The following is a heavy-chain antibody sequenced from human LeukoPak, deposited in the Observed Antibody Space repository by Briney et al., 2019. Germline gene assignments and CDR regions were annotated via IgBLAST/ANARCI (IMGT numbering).Heavy chain of an antibody. Sequence: GESLNISCKGSGYSFTSYWIGWVRQMPGKGLEWMGIIYPGDSDTRYSPSFQGQVTISADTSISPAYLQWRSLKASDTAMYYCARQNRYCSSTSCYTEDWFDPWGQGTLVTVSS. CDR3: ARQNRYCSSTSCYTEDWFDP. V-gene: IGHV5-51*01. CDR2: IYPGDSDT. J-gene: IGHJ5*02. D-gene: IGHD2-2*02. CDR1: GYSFTSYW.